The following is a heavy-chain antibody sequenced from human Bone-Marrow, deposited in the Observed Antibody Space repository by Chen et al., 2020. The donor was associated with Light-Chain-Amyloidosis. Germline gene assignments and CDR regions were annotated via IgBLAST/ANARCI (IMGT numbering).Heavy chain of an antibody. Sequence: EVQLEQSGPEVKKPGESLKISCKGSGYTFPNYWIGWVRQMPGKGLVWMGVIYPDASDARSSPSFEGQVTISADKSITTAYLQWRSLKASDTAMYYCARRRDGYTFDYWGQGTLVTVSS. D-gene: IGHD5-12*01. CDR1: GYTFPNYW. CDR3: ARRRDGYTFDY. J-gene: IGHJ4*02. V-gene: IGHV5-51*01. CDR2: IYPDASDA.